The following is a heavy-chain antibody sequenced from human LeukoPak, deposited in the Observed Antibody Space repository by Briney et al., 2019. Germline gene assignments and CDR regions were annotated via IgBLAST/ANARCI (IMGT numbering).Heavy chain of an antibody. J-gene: IGHJ6*03. V-gene: IGHV3-21*01. D-gene: IGHD4/OR15-4a*01. Sequence: GGSLRLSCAASGFTVSSNSMSWVRQAPGKGLEWVPSISSSSSYIYYADSLKGRFTISRDNAKNSLYLQMNSLRAEDTAVYYCARGGAYYYYMDVWGKGTTVTVSS. CDR2: ISSSSSYI. CDR3: ARGGAYYYYMDV. CDR1: GFTVSSNS.